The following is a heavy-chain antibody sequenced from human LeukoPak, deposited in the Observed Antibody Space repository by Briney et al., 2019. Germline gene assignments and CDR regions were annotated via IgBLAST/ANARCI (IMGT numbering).Heavy chain of an antibody. CDR2: INHSGST. J-gene: IGHJ4*02. Sequence: PSETLSLTCAVYGGSFSGYYWSWIRQPPGKGLEWIGEINHSGSTNYNPSLKSRVTISVDTSKNQFSLKLSSVTAADTAVYYCARRIVRYFDWLLGPFDYWGQGTLVTVSS. V-gene: IGHV4-34*01. CDR3: ARRIVRYFDWLLGPFDY. D-gene: IGHD3-9*01. CDR1: GGSFSGYY.